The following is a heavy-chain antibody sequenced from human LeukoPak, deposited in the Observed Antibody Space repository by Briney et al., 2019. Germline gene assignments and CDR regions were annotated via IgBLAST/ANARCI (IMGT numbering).Heavy chain of an antibody. CDR3: ARGLADIVVVVADRGSPGWFDP. V-gene: IGHV1-18*01. Sequence: GASVKVSCKAPGYTFSSGGISWVRQAPGQGLEWMGWISGCNGDTDYAQNFQGRVTMTTDTSTSTAYMELRSLRSDDTAVYYCARGLADIVVVVADRGSPGWFDPWGQGTLVTVSS. CDR1: GYTFSSGG. J-gene: IGHJ5*02. D-gene: IGHD2-15*01. CDR2: ISGCNGDT.